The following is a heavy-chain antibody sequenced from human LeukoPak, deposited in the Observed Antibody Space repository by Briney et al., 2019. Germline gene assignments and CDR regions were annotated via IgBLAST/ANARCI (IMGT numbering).Heavy chain of an antibody. CDR1: GDSISRSRHF. CDR2: IYNSGST. CDR3: ARGGGVRFGSGWRPGAWFDP. Sequence: SETLSLTCNVSGDSISRSRHFWAWIRQSPGRGLEWIGYIYNSGSTYYNPSLKSRVTISVDTSKNQFSLRLSSVTAADTAVYYCARGGGVRFGSGWRPGAWFDPWGQGTLVIVSS. V-gene: IGHV4-39*07. J-gene: IGHJ5*02. D-gene: IGHD6-19*01.